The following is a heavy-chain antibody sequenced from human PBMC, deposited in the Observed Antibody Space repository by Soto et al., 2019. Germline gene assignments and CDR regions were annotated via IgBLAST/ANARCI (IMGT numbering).Heavy chain of an antibody. CDR3: ARDPRPPSGWLGFWEYGMDV. J-gene: IGHJ6*02. D-gene: IGHD3-3*01. V-gene: IGHV1-18*01. Sequence: ASVKVSCKASGYTFTSYGISWVRQAPGQGLEWMGWISAYNGNTNYAQKLQGRVTMTTDTSTSTAYMELRSLRSDGTAVFYCARDPRPPSGWLGFWEYGMDVWGQGTTVTVSS. CDR2: ISAYNGNT. CDR1: GYTFTSYG.